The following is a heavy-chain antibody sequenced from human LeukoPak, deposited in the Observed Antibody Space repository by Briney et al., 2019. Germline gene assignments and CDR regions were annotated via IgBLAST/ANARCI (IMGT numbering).Heavy chain of an antibody. CDR1: GFTFSGYS. CDR3: AKDRQSRGSLGVDY. V-gene: IGHV3-23*01. Sequence: AGGSLRLSCAASGFTFSGYSMRWVRQAPGKGPEWVSTISGSGDATYYADSVEGRFTISRDNSKNTLYVQMNSLRAEDTAVYYCAKDRQSRGSLGVDYWGQGALVIVSS. D-gene: IGHD3-22*01. CDR2: ISGSGDAT. J-gene: IGHJ4*02.